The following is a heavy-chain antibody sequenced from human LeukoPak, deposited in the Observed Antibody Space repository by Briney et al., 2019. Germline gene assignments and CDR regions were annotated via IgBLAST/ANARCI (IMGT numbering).Heavy chain of an antibody. Sequence: GGSLRLSCAASGSTFSSYAMTWVRQAPGRGLEWVSGISGSGGSTYYADSVKGRFTISRDNSKNTLYLQMNSLRAEDTAVYYCARGITIFAVAEDYWGQGTLVTVSS. V-gene: IGHV3-23*01. CDR1: GSTFSSYA. CDR3: ARGITIFAVAEDY. CDR2: ISGSGGST. D-gene: IGHD3-3*01. J-gene: IGHJ4*02.